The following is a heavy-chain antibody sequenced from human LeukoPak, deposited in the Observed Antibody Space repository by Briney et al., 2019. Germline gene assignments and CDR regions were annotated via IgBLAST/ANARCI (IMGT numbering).Heavy chain of an antibody. CDR3: ARGSEVGATSRVDY. D-gene: IGHD1-26*01. J-gene: IGHJ4*02. Sequence: SETLSLTCAVYGGSFSGYYWSWIRQPPGKGLEWIGEINHSGSTNYNPSLKGRVTISVDTSKNQFSLKLSSVTAADTAVYYCARGSEVGATSRVDYWGQGTLVTVSS. CDR1: GGSFSGYY. CDR2: INHSGST. V-gene: IGHV4-34*01.